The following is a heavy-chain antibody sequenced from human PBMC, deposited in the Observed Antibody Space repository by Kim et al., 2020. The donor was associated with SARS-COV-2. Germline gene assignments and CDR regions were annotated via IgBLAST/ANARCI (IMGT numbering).Heavy chain of an antibody. D-gene: IGHD6-19*01. Sequence: LKGRVTIQVDPSKNQFSLKLSSVTAADTAVYYCARDEVAGPHYYYYGMDVWGQGTTVTVSS. J-gene: IGHJ6*02. CDR3: ARDEVAGPHYYYYGMDV. V-gene: IGHV4-39*07.